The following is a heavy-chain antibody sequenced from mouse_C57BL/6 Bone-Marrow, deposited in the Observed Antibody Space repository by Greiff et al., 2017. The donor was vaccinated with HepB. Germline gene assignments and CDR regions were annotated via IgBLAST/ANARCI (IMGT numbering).Heavy chain of an antibody. Sequence: DVKLVDSGGGLVQPGGSLSLSCAASGFTFTDYYMSWVRQPPGKALEWLGFIRNKANGYTTEYSASVKGRFTISRDNSQSILYLQMNALRAEDSATYYCARYEGGYDGLGTFDYWGQGTTLTVSS. J-gene: IGHJ2*01. CDR2: IRNKANGYTT. V-gene: IGHV7-3*01. CDR3: ARYEGGYDGLGTFDY. D-gene: IGHD2-3*01. CDR1: GFTFTDYY.